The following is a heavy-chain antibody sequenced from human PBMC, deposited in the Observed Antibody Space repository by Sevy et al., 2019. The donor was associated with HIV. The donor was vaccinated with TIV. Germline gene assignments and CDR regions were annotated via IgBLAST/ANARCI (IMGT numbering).Heavy chain of an antibody. J-gene: IGHJ4*02. CDR2: INEDGSTK. CDR1: GFNIRTHW. V-gene: IGHV3-7*01. Sequence: GGSLSLSCAASGFNIRTHWMLWVRQAPGKGLEWVANINEDGSTKYYLDSVKGRFTISRDNAENSVFLQMNSLSVEDTAVYYCVRALLKADSLWGQGTLVNVSS. CDR3: VRALLKADSL. D-gene: IGHD1-26*01.